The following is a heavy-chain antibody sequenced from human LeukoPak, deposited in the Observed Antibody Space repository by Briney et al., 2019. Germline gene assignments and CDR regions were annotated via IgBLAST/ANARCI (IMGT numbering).Heavy chain of an antibody. CDR2: ISPYNGDR. J-gene: IGHJ5*02. CDR3: ARLRLRELSLGFDP. V-gene: IGHV1-18*01. CDR1: GYTFTNYA. Sequence: ASVKVSCKASGYTFTNYAITWVRQAPGQGPEWMGWISPYNGDRRDALKFQDRVTMTTDTSTTTAYMELRSLRSDDTAVYYCARLRLRELSLGFDPWGQGTLVTVSS. D-gene: IGHD3-16*02.